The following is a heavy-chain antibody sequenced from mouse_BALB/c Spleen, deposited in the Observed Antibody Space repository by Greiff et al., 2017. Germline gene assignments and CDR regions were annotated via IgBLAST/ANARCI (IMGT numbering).Heavy chain of an antibody. Sequence: VQLQQSGAELARPGASVKLSCTASGYTFTSYWMQWVKQRPGQGLEWIGAIYPGDGDTRYTQKFKGKATLTADKSSSTAYMQLSSLASEDSAVYYCARRDDYDAYYFDDWGQGTTLTVSS. D-gene: IGHD2-4*01. J-gene: IGHJ2*01. CDR1: GYTFTSYW. CDR2: IYPGDGDT. CDR3: ARRDDYDAYYFDD. V-gene: IGHV1-87*01.